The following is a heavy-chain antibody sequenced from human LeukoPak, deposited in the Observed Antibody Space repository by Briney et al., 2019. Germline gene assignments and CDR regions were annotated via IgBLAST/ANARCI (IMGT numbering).Heavy chain of an antibody. D-gene: IGHD1-26*01. V-gene: IGHV4-59*01. CDR1: GGSISSYY. J-gene: IGHJ2*01. Sequence: PSETLSLTCTVSGGSISSYYWSWIRQPPAKGLEWMGYIYYSGSTKYNPSLKSRVTISVDTSKNQFSLKLSSVTAADTAVYYCARGPVGATPGWYFDLWGRGTLVTVSS. CDR3: ARGPVGATPGWYFDL. CDR2: IYYSGST.